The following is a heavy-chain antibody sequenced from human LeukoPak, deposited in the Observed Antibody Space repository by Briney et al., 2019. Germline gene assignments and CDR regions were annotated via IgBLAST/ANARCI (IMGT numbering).Heavy chain of an antibody. J-gene: IGHJ4*02. CDR1: GYSISSSGW. CDR3: ARKAAARPIVDY. Sequence: PSETLSLTCAVSGYSISSSGWWGWIRQPPGKGLEWIGYIYYSGSTNYNPSLKSRVTMSVDTSKNQFSLKLTSVTALDTAVYYCARKAAARPIVDYWGQGTLVTVSS. V-gene: IGHV4-28*06. D-gene: IGHD6-13*01. CDR2: IYYSGST.